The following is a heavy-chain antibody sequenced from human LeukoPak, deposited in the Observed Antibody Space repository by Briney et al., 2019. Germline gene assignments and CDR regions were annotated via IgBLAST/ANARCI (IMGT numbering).Heavy chain of an antibody. Sequence: SQTHSLTCAISGDSVSSNVAAWNWIRQSPSRGLEWLGRTYYRAKWYNDYAMSVKSRIIINPDTSKNQFSLQLNSVTPEDTAVYYCARALSMSAGKFDPWGQGTLVTVSP. D-gene: IGHD3-16*02. V-gene: IGHV6-1*01. CDR3: ARALSMSAGKFDP. J-gene: IGHJ5*02. CDR2: TYYRAKWYN. CDR1: GDSVSSNVAA.